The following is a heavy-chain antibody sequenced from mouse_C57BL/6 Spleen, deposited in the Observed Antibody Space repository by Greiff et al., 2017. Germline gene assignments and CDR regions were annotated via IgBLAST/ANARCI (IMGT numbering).Heavy chain of an antibody. CDR1: GFNIKDDY. Sequence: EVQLQESGAELVRPGASVKLSCTASGFNIKDDYMHWVKQRPEQGLEWIGWIDPENGDTEYASKFQGKATITADTSSNTAYLQLSSLTSEDTAVYYCTTPTRYYFDYWGQGTTLTVSS. V-gene: IGHV14-4*01. CDR2: IDPENGDT. D-gene: IGHD2-10*01. CDR3: TTPTRYYFDY. J-gene: IGHJ2*01.